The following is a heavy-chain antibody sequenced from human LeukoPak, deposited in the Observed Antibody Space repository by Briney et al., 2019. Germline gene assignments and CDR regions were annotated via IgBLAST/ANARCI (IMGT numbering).Heavy chain of an antibody. CDR3: VTTMVRGVINWFDP. CDR2: IRYDGSNK. D-gene: IGHD3-10*01. CDR1: GFTFSSYG. J-gene: IGHJ5*02. Sequence: GGSPRLSCAASGFTFSSYGMHWVRQAPGKGLEWVAFIRYDGSNKYYADSVKGRFTISRDNSKNTLYLQMNSLRAEDTAVYYCVTTMVRGVINWFDPWGQGTLVTVSS. V-gene: IGHV3-30*02.